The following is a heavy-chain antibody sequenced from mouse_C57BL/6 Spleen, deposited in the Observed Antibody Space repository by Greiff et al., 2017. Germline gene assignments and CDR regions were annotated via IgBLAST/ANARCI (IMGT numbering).Heavy chain of an antibody. Sequence: QVQLQQPGAELVRPGSSVKLSCKASGYTFTSYWMDWVKQRPGQGLEWIGNIYPSDSETHYNQKFTDKATLTVDKSSSTAYMQLSSLTSEDSAVYYCARGGLYGSSYYWGQGTTLTVSS. J-gene: IGHJ2*01. CDR1: GYTFTSYW. V-gene: IGHV1-61*01. CDR2: IYPSDSET. CDR3: ARGGLYGSSYY. D-gene: IGHD1-1*01.